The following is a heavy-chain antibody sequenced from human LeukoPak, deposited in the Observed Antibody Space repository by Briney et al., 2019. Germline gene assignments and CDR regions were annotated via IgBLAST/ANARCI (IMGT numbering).Heavy chain of an antibody. CDR1: GGSISGYY. V-gene: IGHV4-59*08. D-gene: IGHD2-15*01. CDR3: ARHDRYCTVSGCYRLWFDP. J-gene: IGHJ5*02. Sequence: SETLSLTCTVSGGSISGYYWSWLRQPPGKGLEWIGHIYYSGTTKYNPSLRSRVTILVDTSKNQFSLKVSSVTAADTAVYYCARHDRYCTVSGCYRLWFDPWGQGILVTVSS. CDR2: IYYSGTT.